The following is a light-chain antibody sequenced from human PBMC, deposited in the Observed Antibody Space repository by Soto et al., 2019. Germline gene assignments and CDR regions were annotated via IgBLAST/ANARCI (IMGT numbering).Light chain of an antibody. Sequence: QSVLTQPASVSGSPGQSITISCTGTSSDVGSHNLVSWYQQFPGKAPKLIIFEASKRPSGVSNRFSGSKSGSTASLTISGLQAEDEADYYCCSYTSSSTLYVFGTGTKVTVL. CDR3: CSYTSSSTLYV. CDR1: SSDVGSHNL. J-gene: IGLJ1*01. V-gene: IGLV2-14*02. CDR2: EAS.